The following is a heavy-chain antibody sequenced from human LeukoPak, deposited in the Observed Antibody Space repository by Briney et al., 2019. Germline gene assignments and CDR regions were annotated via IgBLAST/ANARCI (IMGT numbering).Heavy chain of an antibody. D-gene: IGHD2-15*01. Sequence: PSETLSLTCTVSGGSISSSSYYWGWIRQPPGKGLQWIGEINHSGSTNYNPSLKSRVTISVDTSKNQFSLKLSSVTAADTAVYYCARRNRGPRVSYWGQGTLVTVSS. CDR1: GGSISSSSYY. J-gene: IGHJ4*02. CDR3: ARRNRGPRVSY. V-gene: IGHV4-39*07. CDR2: INHSGST.